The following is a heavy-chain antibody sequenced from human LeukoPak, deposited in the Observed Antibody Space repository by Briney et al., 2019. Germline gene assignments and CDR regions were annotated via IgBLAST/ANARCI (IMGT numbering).Heavy chain of an antibody. J-gene: IGHJ4*02. Sequence: GGSLRLSCAASGFTFNNYWMSWFRQAPGKGLEGVAHIKQDESEKNYVDSVKGRFTISRDNVKNSLYLQMNSLRAEDTAVYSCARVNDYDSGSLYRPIDYWGQGTLVTVSS. CDR3: ARVNDYDSGSLYRPIDY. CDR1: GFTFNNYW. V-gene: IGHV3-7*01. D-gene: IGHD3-10*01. CDR2: IKQDESEK.